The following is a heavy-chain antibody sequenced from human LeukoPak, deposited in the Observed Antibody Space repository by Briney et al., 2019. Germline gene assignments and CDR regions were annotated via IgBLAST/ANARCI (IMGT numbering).Heavy chain of an antibody. CDR1: GFIFDDYG. J-gene: IGHJ4*02. D-gene: IGHD4-17*01. Sequence: PGGSLRLSCAASGFIFDDYGMSWVRQAPGRGLEWVSVITWNGGSTSYADSVKGRFTISRDNAKNSLYLQMNSLRAEDTALYYCARDRTMTTVTDFDYWGQGTLVTVSS. V-gene: IGHV3-20*04. CDR3: ARDRTMTTVTDFDY. CDR2: ITWNGGST.